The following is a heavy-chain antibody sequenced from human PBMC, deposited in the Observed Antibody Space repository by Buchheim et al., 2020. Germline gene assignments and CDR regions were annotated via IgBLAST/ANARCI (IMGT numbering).Heavy chain of an antibody. J-gene: IGHJ6*02. Sequence: EVQLLESGGGLVQPGGSLRLSCAASGFTFSSYAMSWVRQAPGKGLEWVSAISGSGGSTYYADSVKGRFTISRDNSKNTLDLQMNSLRAEETAVYYCAKRGGGYCSSTSCRFSYGMDVWGQGTT. CDR1: GFTFSSYA. V-gene: IGHV3-23*01. CDR2: ISGSGGST. D-gene: IGHD2-2*01. CDR3: AKRGGGYCSSTSCRFSYGMDV.